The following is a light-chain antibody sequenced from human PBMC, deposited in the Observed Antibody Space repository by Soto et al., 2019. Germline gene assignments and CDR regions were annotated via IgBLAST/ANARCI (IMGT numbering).Light chain of an antibody. CDR1: QNVANNY. Sequence: EIVLTQSPGTLSLSPGERATLSCRASQNVANNYLAWYQQKPGQAPRFLIYDASSRDTGIPDRFSGSGSGTDFTLTISRLEPEDFAVYYCAQYGSTPLTFGGGTKVEIK. CDR2: DAS. CDR3: AQYGSTPLT. J-gene: IGKJ4*01. V-gene: IGKV3-20*01.